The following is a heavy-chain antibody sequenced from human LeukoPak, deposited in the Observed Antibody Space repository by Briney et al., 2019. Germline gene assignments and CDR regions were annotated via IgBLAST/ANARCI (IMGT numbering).Heavy chain of an antibody. J-gene: IGHJ4*02. CDR1: EYTFSIYS. CDR3: AREGATREYTGDTWRYFFDF. D-gene: IGHD4-17*01. Sequence: ASVKVSCKASEYTFSIYSVHWVRQAPGQGLEWVGTIDPHGGTTSFAQKFQGRVTLTRDMSTNTVSMELRSLRYEDTAVYFCAREGATREYTGDTWRYFFDFWGQGTLVTVSS. V-gene: IGHV1-46*01. CDR2: IDPHGGTT.